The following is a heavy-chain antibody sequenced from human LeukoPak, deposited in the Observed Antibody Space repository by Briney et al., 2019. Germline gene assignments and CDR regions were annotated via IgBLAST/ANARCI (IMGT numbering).Heavy chain of an antibody. CDR3: AKDCAYGQHASDY. CDR2: ISGSGGST. CDR1: GFTFSSSA. V-gene: IGHV3-23*01. Sequence: GGSLRLSCAASGFTFSSSAMSWVRQAPGKRLEWVASISGSGGSTYYADSVKGRFTISRDNSKNTLYLQMNSLRPEDTAVYYCAKDCAYGQHASDYWGQGTLVTVSS. D-gene: IGHD4-17*01. J-gene: IGHJ4*02.